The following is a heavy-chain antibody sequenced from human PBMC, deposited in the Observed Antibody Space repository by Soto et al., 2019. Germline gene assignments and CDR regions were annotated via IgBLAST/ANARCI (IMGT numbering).Heavy chain of an antibody. CDR3: AKSIRATITGYYYGMDV. V-gene: IGHV3-30*18. Sequence: GGSLRLSCAASGFTFSSYGMHWVRQAPGKGLEWVAVISYDGSNKYYADSVKGRFTISRDNSKNTLYLQMNSLRAEDTAVYYCAKSIRATITGYYYGMDVWGQGTTVTVSS. J-gene: IGHJ6*02. D-gene: IGHD5-12*01. CDR2: ISYDGSNK. CDR1: GFTFSSYG.